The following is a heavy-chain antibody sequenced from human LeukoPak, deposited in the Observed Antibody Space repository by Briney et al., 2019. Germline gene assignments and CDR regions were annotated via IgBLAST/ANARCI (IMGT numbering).Heavy chain of an antibody. J-gene: IGHJ2*01. D-gene: IGHD1-14*01. Sequence: GGSLRLSCAASGFTFSSYGMHWVRQAPGKGLEWVSYISSSGSTIYYADSVKGRFTISRDNAKNSLYLQMNSLRAEDTAVYYCARVVRGTGIAPNWYFDLWGRGTLVTVSS. V-gene: IGHV3-48*04. CDR2: ISSSGSTI. CDR3: ARVVRGTGIAPNWYFDL. CDR1: GFTFSSYG.